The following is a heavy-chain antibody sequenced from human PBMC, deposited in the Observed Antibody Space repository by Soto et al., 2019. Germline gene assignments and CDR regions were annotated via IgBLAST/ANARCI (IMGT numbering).Heavy chain of an antibody. V-gene: IGHV4-59*08. CDR2: IFYSGST. CDR3: ARRSVTFDY. J-gene: IGHJ4*02. Sequence: SETLSLTCTVSGGSISGYYWSWIRQPPGKGLEWTGYIFYSGSTNYNPSLKSRVTISVDTSKNQFSLKVNSVTAADTAVYYCARRSVTFDYWGQGTLVTVSS. D-gene: IGHD4-17*01. CDR1: GGSISGYY.